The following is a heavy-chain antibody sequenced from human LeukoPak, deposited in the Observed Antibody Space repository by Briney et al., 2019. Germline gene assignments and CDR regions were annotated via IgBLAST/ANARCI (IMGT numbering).Heavy chain of an antibody. V-gene: IGHV4-39*01. J-gene: IGHJ4*02. CDR1: GGSIRSSSYY. D-gene: IGHD6-19*01. Sequence: SETLSLTCTVSGGSIRSSSYYWGWIRQPPGKGLEWIGSIYYSGSTYYNASRKSRVTISVDTSKNQFSLKLNSVAAADTAVYFCARQVVAVAGTGYFDYWGQGTLVTVSS. CDR2: IYYSGST. CDR3: ARQVVAVAGTGYFDY.